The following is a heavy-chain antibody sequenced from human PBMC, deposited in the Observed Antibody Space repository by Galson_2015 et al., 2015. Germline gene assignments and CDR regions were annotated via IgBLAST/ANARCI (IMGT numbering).Heavy chain of an antibody. Sequence: PLRLSCAASGFTFRSYWMGWVRQAPGKGLEWVANIKQDGSAKYYVDSVKGRFTISRDNAKNSLYLQMNSLRVEDTAIYYCARENYFDYWGQGALVTVSS. CDR2: IKQDGSAK. CDR1: GFTFRSYW. CDR3: ARENYFDY. V-gene: IGHV3-7*05. J-gene: IGHJ4*02.